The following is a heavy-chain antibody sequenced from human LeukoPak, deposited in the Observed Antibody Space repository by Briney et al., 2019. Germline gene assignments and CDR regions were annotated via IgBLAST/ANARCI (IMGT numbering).Heavy chain of an antibody. CDR3: ARARKSYYYDSSGRGAFDT. J-gene: IGHJ3*02. CDR1: GGSISSYY. CDR2: IYTSGST. D-gene: IGHD3-22*01. Sequence: SETLSLTCTVSGGSISSYYWSWIRQPAGKGLEWIGRIYTSGSTNYNPSLKSRVTMSVDTSKNQFSLKLSSVTAADTAVYYCARARKSYYYDSSGRGAFDTWGQGTMVTVSS. V-gene: IGHV4-4*07.